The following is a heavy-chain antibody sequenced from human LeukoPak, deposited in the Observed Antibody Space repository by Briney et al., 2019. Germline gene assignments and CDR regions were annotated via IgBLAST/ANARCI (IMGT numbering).Heavy chain of an antibody. CDR3: ARGCSAGTPHNWFDP. J-gene: IGHJ5*02. Sequence: SETLSLTCTVSGGSISGYYWSWIRQPPGKGLEWIGYIYYSGSTNYNPSLKSRVTISVDTSKNQFSLKLSSVTAADTAVYYCARGCSAGTPHNWFDPWGQGTLITVSS. CDR2: IYYSGST. D-gene: IGHD6-13*01. V-gene: IGHV4-59*01. CDR1: GGSISGYY.